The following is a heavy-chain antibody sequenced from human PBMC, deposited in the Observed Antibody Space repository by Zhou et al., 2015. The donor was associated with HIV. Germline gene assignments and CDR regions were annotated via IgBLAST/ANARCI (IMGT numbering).Heavy chain of an antibody. CDR3: ARDGSMSVDY. D-gene: IGHD2/OR15-2a*01. Sequence: QVQLVQSGADVKKPGSSVKVSCKASGGTFSSYAISWVRQAPGQGLEWMGIINPTGGSTSYSQKFQGRVTMTRDTSTSTVYMELSSLRSEDTAVYYCARDGSMSVDYWGQGTLVTVSS. V-gene: IGHV1-46*01. J-gene: IGHJ4*02. CDR1: GGTFSSYA. CDR2: INPTGGST.